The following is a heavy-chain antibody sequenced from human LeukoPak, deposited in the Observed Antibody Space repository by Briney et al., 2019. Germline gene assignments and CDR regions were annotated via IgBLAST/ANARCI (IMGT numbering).Heavy chain of an antibody. Sequence: ASVKVSCKASRYTFTSYYMHWVRQAPGQGLEWMGIINPSGGSTSYAQKFQGRVTMTRDTSTSTVYMELSSLRSEDTAVYYCARENGSGSYAVPGFDYWGQGTLVTVSS. CDR3: ARENGSGSYAVPGFDY. CDR2: INPSGGST. D-gene: IGHD3-10*01. V-gene: IGHV1-46*01. CDR1: RYTFTSYY. J-gene: IGHJ4*02.